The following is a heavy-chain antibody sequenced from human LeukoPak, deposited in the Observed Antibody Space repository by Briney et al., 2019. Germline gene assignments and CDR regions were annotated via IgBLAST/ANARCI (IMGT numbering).Heavy chain of an antibody. CDR1: GFTFSSYA. CDR2: ISYDGSNK. V-gene: IGHV3-30-3*01. Sequence: GGSLRLSCAASGFTFSSYAMHWVRQAPGKGLQWVAVISYDGSNKYYADSVKGRFTISRDNAKNSLYLQMNSLRDEDTAVYYCASSGSYRFDYWGQGTLVTVSS. D-gene: IGHD1-26*01. CDR3: ASSGSYRFDY. J-gene: IGHJ4*02.